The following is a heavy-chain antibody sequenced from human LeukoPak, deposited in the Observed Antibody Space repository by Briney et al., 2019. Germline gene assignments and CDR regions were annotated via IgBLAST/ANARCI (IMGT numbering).Heavy chain of an antibody. Sequence: GGSLRLSCAASGFTFRNYWMGWVRQAPGKGLEWVANTKPDGSAEYYADSVRGRFTTSRDNADNLLYLQMNRLRAEDTAVYYCARGGGLNTNFDYWGQGTLVTVFS. J-gene: IGHJ4*02. CDR3: ARGGGLNTNFDY. D-gene: IGHD2-15*01. CDR1: GFTFRNYW. CDR2: TKPDGSAE. V-gene: IGHV3-7*01.